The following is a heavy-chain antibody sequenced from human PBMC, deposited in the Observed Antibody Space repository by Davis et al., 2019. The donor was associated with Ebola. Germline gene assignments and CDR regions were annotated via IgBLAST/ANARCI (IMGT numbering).Heavy chain of an antibody. J-gene: IGHJ6*02. V-gene: IGHV1-18*01. CDR2: ISAYNGNT. CDR1: GYTFTSYG. Sequence: ASVKVSCKASGYTFTSYGISWVRQAPGQGLEWMGWISAYNGNTNYAQKLQGRVTMTTDTSTSTAYMELRGLRSADTAVYYCAGGRGSSGWYGDYYYGMDVWGQGTTVTVSS. CDR3: AGGRGSSGWYGDYYYGMDV. D-gene: IGHD6-19*01.